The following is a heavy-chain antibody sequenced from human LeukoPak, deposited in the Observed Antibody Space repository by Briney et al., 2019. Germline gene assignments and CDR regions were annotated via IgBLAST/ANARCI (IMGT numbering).Heavy chain of an antibody. V-gene: IGHV3-30-3*01. CDR1: GFTFSSYA. J-gene: IGHJ2*01. D-gene: IGHD6-19*01. CDR3: AREVPSYSSGWYGGGYFDL. Sequence: SGGSLRLSCAASGFTFSSYAMHWVRQAPGKGLEWVAVISYDGSNKYYADSVKGRFTISRDNAKNSLYLQMNSLRAEDTAVYYCAREVPSYSSGWYGGGYFDLWGRGTLVTVSS. CDR2: ISYDGSNK.